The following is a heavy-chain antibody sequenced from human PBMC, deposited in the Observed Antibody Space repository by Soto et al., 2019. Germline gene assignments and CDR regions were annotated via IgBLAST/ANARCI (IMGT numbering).Heavy chain of an antibody. Sequence: ASVKVSCKASGYTFTSYFITWVRPAPGQGLEWMGWISAYNGNTNYAQMLQGRVTMTTDTSTATAYMEMTSLRSDDTAVYYCARQNYYSGMDVWGQGTTVTVSS. CDR3: ARQNYYSGMDV. J-gene: IGHJ6*02. CDR2: ISAYNGNT. CDR1: GYTFTSYF. V-gene: IGHV1-18*01.